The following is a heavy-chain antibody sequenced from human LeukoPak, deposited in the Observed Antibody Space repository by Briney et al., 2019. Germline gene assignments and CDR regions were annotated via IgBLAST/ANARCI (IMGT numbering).Heavy chain of an antibody. D-gene: IGHD2-8*01. CDR3: ARSSRLYCTNGVCGGSFDP. V-gene: IGHV4-39*01. CDR1: GGSISSSSYY. CDR2: IYYSGST. Sequence: SETLSLTCTVSGGSISSSSYYWGWTRQRPGKGLEWTGSIYYSGSTYYNPSLKSRVTISVDTSKNQFSLKLSSVTAADTAVYYCARSSRLYCTNGVCGGSFDPWGQGTLVTVSS. J-gene: IGHJ5*02.